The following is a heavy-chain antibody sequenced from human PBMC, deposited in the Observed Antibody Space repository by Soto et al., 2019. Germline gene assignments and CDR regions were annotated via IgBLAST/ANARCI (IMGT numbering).Heavy chain of an antibody. J-gene: IGHJ1*01. Sequence: GGSLRLSCAASGFTFSSYGMHWVRQAPGKGLKWVSSISTSSSYIYYADSMKGRFTISRDNAKNSLYLQMDSLRAEDTAVYFWARDIAAATTGTVEYFQPWGQGTLVTVLL. CDR3: ARDIAAATTGTVEYFQP. V-gene: IGHV3-21*01. CDR2: ISTSSSYI. CDR1: GFTFSSYG. D-gene: IGHD6-13*01.